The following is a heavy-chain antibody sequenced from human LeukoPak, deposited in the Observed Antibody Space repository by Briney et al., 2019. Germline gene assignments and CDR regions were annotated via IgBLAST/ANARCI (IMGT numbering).Heavy chain of an antibody. CDR3: ARAVGGVIVIDYYFDY. V-gene: IGHV3-7*01. CDR2: IKQDGSEK. Sequence: PGGSLRLSCAASGFTFDDYGLSWVRQAPGKGLEWVANIKQDGSEKYYVDSVKGRFTISRDNAKNSLYLQMNSLRAEDTAVYYCARAVGGVIVIDYYFDYWGQGTLVTVSS. CDR1: GFTFDDYG. J-gene: IGHJ4*02. D-gene: IGHD3-16*02.